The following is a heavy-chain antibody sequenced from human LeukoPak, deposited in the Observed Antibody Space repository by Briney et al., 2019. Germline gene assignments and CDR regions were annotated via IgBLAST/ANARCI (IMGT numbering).Heavy chain of an antibody. J-gene: IGHJ6*02. CDR1: GFTFSDSW. CDR3: ATYTHWVAGDV. Sequence: SGGSLRLSCGASGFTFSDSWMSWVRQAPGKGLEWVANMNQDGSEKDYVDSVKGRFTISRDNARNSLYLQMSSLRAEDSAVYYCATYTHWVAGDVWGQGTTVTVSS. D-gene: IGHD3-16*01. CDR2: MNQDGSEK. V-gene: IGHV3-7*01.